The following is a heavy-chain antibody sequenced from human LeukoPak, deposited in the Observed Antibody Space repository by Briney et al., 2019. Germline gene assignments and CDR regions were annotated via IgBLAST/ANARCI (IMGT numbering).Heavy chain of an antibody. Sequence: SQTLSVTCAISGDSVSSNSAAWSWIRQSPSRGLEWLGRTYYNSEWYSDYALSVKSRMTINPDTSKNQFSLQLNSVTPEDTAVYYCARNYYGSGSYYSSFDYWGQGTLVTVSS. J-gene: IGHJ4*02. CDR3: ARNYYGSGSYYSSFDY. CDR2: TYYNSEWYS. D-gene: IGHD3-10*01. V-gene: IGHV6-1*01. CDR1: GDSVSSNSAA.